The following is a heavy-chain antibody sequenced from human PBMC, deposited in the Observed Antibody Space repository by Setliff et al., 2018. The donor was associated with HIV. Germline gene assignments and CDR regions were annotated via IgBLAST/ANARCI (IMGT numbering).Heavy chain of an antibody. CDR3: ARHVHWSGPYYYNYYYIDV. V-gene: IGHV4-39*01. J-gene: IGHJ6*03. Sequence: ASETLSLTCTVSGGSISSGSYHWGWIRQPPGKGLEWTGSIYYSGSTAYNWSLKSRVTISVDSSKSQFSLRLRSVTAADTAVYYCARHVHWSGPYYYNYYYIDVWGQGATVTVSS. CDR2: IYYSGST. D-gene: IGHD3-3*01. CDR1: GGSISSGSYH.